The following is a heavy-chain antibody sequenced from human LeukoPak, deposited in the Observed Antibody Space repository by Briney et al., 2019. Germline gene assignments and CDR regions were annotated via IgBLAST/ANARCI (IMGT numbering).Heavy chain of an antibody. CDR3: ARQIVGTSWNYYYSYIDV. CDR2: VVHSGNT. Sequence: SETLSLTSILSGGSIISSLYHWGWLRHAPGNWLQWIGNVVHSGNTYYSPSLQSRVAISIDTSKNRFSLKLTSVTAADTAVYYCARQIVGTSWNYYYSYIDVWGNGTSVSVSS. V-gene: IGHV4-39*01. CDR1: GGSIISSLYH. D-gene: IGHD1-1*01. J-gene: IGHJ6*03.